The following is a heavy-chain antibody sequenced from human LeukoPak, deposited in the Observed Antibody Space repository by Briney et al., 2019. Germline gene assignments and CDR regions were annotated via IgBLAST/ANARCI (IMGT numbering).Heavy chain of an antibody. CDR2: ISGSGGST. D-gene: IGHD2-2*01. CDR3: AKDTPDIVVVPAAFDY. CDR1: GFTFSSYA. Sequence: GGSLRLSCAASGFTFSSYAMSWVRQAPGKGLEWVSAISGSGGSTYYADSVKGRFTISRDNSKNTLYLQMNSLRAEDTAVYYCAKDTPDIVVVPAAFDYWGQGTLVTVSS. J-gene: IGHJ4*02. V-gene: IGHV3-23*01.